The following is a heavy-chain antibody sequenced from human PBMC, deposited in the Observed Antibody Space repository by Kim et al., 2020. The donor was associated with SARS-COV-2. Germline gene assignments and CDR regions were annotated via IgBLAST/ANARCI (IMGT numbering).Heavy chain of an antibody. J-gene: IGHJ5*02. CDR3: ARAHGEVVSYWFDP. Sequence: AQKFQGRVTITADESTSTAYLELSSLRSEDTAVYYCARAHGEVVSYWFDPWGQGTLVTVSS. V-gene: IGHV1-69*01. D-gene: IGHD3-10*01.